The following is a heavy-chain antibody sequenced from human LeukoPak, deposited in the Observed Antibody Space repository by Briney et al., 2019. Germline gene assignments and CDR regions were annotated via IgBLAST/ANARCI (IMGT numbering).Heavy chain of an antibody. D-gene: IGHD3-22*01. J-gene: IGHJ3*02. V-gene: IGHV4-59*01. Sequence: ASETLSLTCAVYGGSFSGYYWSWIRQPPGKGLEWIGYIYYSGSTNYNPSLKSRVTISVDTSKNQFSLKLSSVTAADTAVYYCASGEYYYDSSGYYSKYAFDIWGQGTMVTVSS. CDR2: IYYSGST. CDR1: GGSFSGYY. CDR3: ASGEYYYDSSGYYSKYAFDI.